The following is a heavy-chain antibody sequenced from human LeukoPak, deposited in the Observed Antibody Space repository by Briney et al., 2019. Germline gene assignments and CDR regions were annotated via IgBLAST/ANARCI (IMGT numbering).Heavy chain of an antibody. CDR1: GGSISSSSYY. D-gene: IGHD3-10*01. Sequence: SETLSLTCTVSGGSISSSSYYWGWIRQPPGKGLEWIGSIYYSGSTYYNPSLKSRVTISVDTSKNQFSLKLSSVTAADTAVYYCARVALLWFGETSMDVWGQGTTVTVSS. CDR2: IYYSGST. CDR3: ARVALLWFGETSMDV. V-gene: IGHV4-39*07. J-gene: IGHJ6*02.